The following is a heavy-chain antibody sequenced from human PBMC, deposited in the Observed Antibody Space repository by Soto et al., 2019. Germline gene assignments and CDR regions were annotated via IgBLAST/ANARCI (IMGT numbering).Heavy chain of an antibody. CDR1: GFTFSYG. D-gene: IGHD2-15*01. J-gene: IGHJ4*02. CDR2: ISYDSSNK. V-gene: IGHV3-30*03. Sequence: VQLLESGGGLIQPGGSLRLSCAASGFTFSYGIHWLRQAPGKGLEWVAYISYDSSNKFYGDSVKGRFTISRDNSKNTQFLEMNRLRAEDTAVYYCARLGIGYCSGNTGDDYWGQGTLGAV. CDR3: ARLGIGYCSGNTGDDY.